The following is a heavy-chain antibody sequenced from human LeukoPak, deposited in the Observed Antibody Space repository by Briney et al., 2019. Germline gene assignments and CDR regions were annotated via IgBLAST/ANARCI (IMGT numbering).Heavy chain of an antibody. J-gene: IGHJ4*02. V-gene: IGHV4-59*08. CDR2: ISYSGNT. CDR3: ARLGGSHSPHGY. Sequence: PSETLSLTCTVSGGSISSYYWSWVRQTPGKGLEWIGYISYSGNTNYNPPLKSRVTISLDTSKNQFSLNLTSVTAADTAVYYCARLGGSHSPHGYWGQGTLVTVSS. CDR1: GGSISSYY. D-gene: IGHD1-26*01.